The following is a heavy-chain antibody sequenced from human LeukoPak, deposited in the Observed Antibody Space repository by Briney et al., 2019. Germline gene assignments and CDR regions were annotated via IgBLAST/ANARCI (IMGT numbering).Heavy chain of an antibody. CDR3: ARVSGLGYCSGGSCLEVGY. Sequence: GGSLRLSCAASGFTFSSYNMNWLRQAPGKGLEWVSSISSSSSYIYYADSVKGRFTISRDNAKNSLYLQMNSLRADDTAVYYCARVSGLGYCSGGSCLEVGYWGQGTLVTVSS. CDR1: GFTFSSYN. D-gene: IGHD2-15*01. V-gene: IGHV3-21*01. J-gene: IGHJ4*02. CDR2: ISSSSSYI.